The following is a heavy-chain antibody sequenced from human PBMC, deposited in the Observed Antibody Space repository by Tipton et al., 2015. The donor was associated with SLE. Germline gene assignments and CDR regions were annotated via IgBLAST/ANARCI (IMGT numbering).Heavy chain of an antibody. V-gene: IGHV4-59*08. D-gene: IGHD3-10*01. CDR2: IYYTGSS. CDR1: GGSMNDYY. J-gene: IGHJ3*02. Sequence: GLVKPSETLSLTCTVSGGSMNDYYWSWLRQPPGQGLAWIGYIYYTGSSKHNPSLKGRVTMSVDTSKNQFSLKLSTVTAADTAVYYCARNPITMVRGVIPGAFDIWGQGTMVTVSS. CDR3: ARNPITMVRGVIPGAFDI.